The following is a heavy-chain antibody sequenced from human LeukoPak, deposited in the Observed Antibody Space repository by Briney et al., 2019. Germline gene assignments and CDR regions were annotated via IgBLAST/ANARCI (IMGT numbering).Heavy chain of an antibody. CDR3: ARDQEGFDY. CDR1: GYTYTSNY. Sequence: ASVKVSCKASGYTYTSNYIHWVRQAPGQGLEWMGMIYPRDGSTSYAQKFQGRVTVTRDTSTSTVHMELSGLRSEDTAVYYCARDQEGFDYWGQGTLVTVSS. V-gene: IGHV1-46*01. J-gene: IGHJ4*02. CDR2: IYPRDGST.